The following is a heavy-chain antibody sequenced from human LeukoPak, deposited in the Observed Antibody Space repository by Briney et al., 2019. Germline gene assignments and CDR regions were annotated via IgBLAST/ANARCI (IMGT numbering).Heavy chain of an antibody. Sequence: GGSLRLSCAASGFTFSSYGMHWVRQAPGKGLEWVAVISYDGSNKYYADSVKGRFTISRDNSKNTLYLQMNSLRAEDTAVYYCAKGGLLGSYEDYFDYWGQGTLVTVSS. D-gene: IGHD5-12*01. V-gene: IGHV3-30*18. J-gene: IGHJ4*02. CDR3: AKGGLLGSYEDYFDY. CDR1: GFTFSSYG. CDR2: ISYDGSNK.